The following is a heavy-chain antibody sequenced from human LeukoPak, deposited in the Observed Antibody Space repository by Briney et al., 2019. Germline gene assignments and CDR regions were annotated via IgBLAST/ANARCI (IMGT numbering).Heavy chain of an antibody. D-gene: IGHD3-22*01. J-gene: IGHJ4*02. Sequence: ASVKVSCKASGYTFTSYDINWVRQAPGKGLEWMGGFDPEDSETIYAQKFQGRVTMTEDTSTDTAYMELSSLRSEDTAVYYCATVGYYYDSSGYSHSPDYWGQGTLVTVSS. V-gene: IGHV1-24*01. CDR1: GYTFTSYD. CDR3: ATVGYYYDSSGYSHSPDY. CDR2: FDPEDSET.